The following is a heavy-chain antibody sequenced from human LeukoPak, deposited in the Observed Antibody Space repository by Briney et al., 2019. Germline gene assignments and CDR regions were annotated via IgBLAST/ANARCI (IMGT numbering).Heavy chain of an antibody. CDR1: GYTFTSYY. J-gene: IGHJ4*02. V-gene: IGHV1-2*02. D-gene: IGHD6-6*01. Sequence: ASVKVSCKASGYTFTSYYMHWVRQAPGQGLEWMGWINPNSGGTNYAQRFQGRVTMTRDTSISTAYMELSRLRSDDTAVYYCARGGIAARPPKYYFDYWGQGTLVTVSS. CDR3: ARGGIAARPPKYYFDY. CDR2: INPNSGGT.